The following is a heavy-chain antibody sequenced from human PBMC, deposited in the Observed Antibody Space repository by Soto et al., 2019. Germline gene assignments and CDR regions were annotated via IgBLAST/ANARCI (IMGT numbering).Heavy chain of an antibody. D-gene: IGHD6-19*01. V-gene: IGHV3-30-3*01. J-gene: IGHJ5*02. CDR3: ARDMYSSDYFVKWFEP. CDR1: GFSFSSYA. CDR2: ISHNGINK. Sequence: QVRLVESGGGVVQPGRSLRLSCTASGFSFSSYAMYWFRQPPGKGLEWVAVISHNGINKHYADSVKGRVTVSRDNSNHSLHLQLNSLRGEDTAMYYCARDMYSSDYFVKWFEPWGQGTLVTVSS.